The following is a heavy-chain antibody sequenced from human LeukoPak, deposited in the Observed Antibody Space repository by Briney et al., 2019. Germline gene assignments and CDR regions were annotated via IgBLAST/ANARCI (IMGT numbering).Heavy chain of an antibody. J-gene: IGHJ4*02. CDR1: GFTFNRFY. D-gene: IGHD3-10*01. CDR2: ISSNGATT. CDR3: ARVKTGLFEIFDY. V-gene: IGHV3-64D*06. Sequence: GGSLRLSCSASGFTFNRFYLHWVRQAPGKGLEFVSHISSNGATTYYADSVKGRFTISRDNSKNTLYLQMSSLRADDTAVYYCARVKTGLFEIFDYWGQGTLVTVSS.